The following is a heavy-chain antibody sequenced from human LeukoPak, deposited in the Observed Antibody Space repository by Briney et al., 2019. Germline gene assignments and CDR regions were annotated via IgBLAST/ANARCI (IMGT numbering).Heavy chain of an antibody. J-gene: IGHJ4*02. CDR3: ARGPHWDPHFDY. CDR1: GYSFTDSF. Sequence: GASVKVSCKASGYSFTDSFMHWVRQAPGQGLEWVGWINPKGGNTMYAQNFQGRVTMTRDASISTAYMELSRLRSDDTAVYYCARGPHWDPHFDYWGQGTLVTVSS. V-gene: IGHV1-2*02. D-gene: IGHD7-27*01. CDR2: INPKGGNT.